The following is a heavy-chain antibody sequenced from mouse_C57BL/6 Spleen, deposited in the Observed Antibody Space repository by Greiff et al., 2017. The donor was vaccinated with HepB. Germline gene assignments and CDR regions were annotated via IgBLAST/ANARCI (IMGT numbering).Heavy chain of an antibody. V-gene: IGHV1-81*01. CDR2: IYPRSGNT. CDR1: GYTFTSYG. Sequence: VQLQQSGAELARPGASVKLSCKASGYTFTSYGISWVKQRTGQGLEWIGEIYPRSGNTYYNEKFKGKATLTADKSSSTAYMELRSLTSEDSAVYFCVYSFGSNWYFDVWGTGTTVTVSS. D-gene: IGHD1-1*01. J-gene: IGHJ1*03. CDR3: VYSFGSNWYFDV.